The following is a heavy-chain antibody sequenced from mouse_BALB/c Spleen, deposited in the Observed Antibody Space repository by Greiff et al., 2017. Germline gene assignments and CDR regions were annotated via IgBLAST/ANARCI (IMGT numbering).Heavy chain of an antibody. D-gene: IGHD2-4*01. J-gene: IGHJ3*01. V-gene: IGHV2-9*02. Sequence: VKLVESGPGLVAPSQSLSITCTVSGFSLTSYGVHWVRQPPGKGLEWLGVIWAGGSTNYNSALMSRLSISKDNSKSQVFLKMNSLQTDDTAMYYCARGGLPEPAWFAYWGQGTLVTVSA. CDR2: IWAGGST. CDR1: GFSLTSYG. CDR3: ARGGLPEPAWFAY.